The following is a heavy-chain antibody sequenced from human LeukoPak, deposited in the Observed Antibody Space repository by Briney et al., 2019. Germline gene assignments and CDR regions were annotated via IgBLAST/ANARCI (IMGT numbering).Heavy chain of an antibody. CDR3: ARVKGNSRFGELSMDY. V-gene: IGHV3-21*01. CDR2: ISSSSSYI. Sequence: GGSLRLSCAASGFTFSSYSMNWVRQAPGKGLEWVSSISSSSSYIYYADSVKGRFTITRDNAKNALYLEMISLRADDTAMYYCARVKGNSRFGELSMDYWGQGTVVTVSS. CDR1: GFTFSSYS. D-gene: IGHD3-10*01. J-gene: IGHJ4*02.